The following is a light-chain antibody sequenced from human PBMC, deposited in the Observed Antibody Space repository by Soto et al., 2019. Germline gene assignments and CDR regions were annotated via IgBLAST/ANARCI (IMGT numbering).Light chain of an antibody. Sequence: QSALTQPASVSGSPGQSITISCTGTSSDIGTYNLVSWYQHYPGKAPKLMIYEGIKRPSGVSNRFSGSKSGNTAFLTISGLQAEDEADYYCSSYTSSNTVAFGGGTKLTVL. CDR1: SSDIGTYNL. CDR2: EGI. J-gene: IGLJ2*01. CDR3: SSYTSSNTVA. V-gene: IGLV2-14*02.